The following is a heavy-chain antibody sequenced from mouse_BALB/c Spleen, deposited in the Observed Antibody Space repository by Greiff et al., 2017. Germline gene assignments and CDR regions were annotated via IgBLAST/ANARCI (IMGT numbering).Heavy chain of an antibody. J-gene: IGHJ4*01. CDR3: ARPDGYLYYYAMDY. Sequence: QVQLQQSGPGLVAPSQSLSITCTVSGFPLTSYGVHWVRQPPGKGLEWLGVIWAGGSTNYNSALMSRLSISKDNSKSQVFLKMNSLQTDDTAMYYCARPDGYLYYYAMDYWGQGTSVTVSS. D-gene: IGHD2-3*01. CDR2: IWAGGST. V-gene: IGHV2-9*02. CDR1: GFPLTSYG.